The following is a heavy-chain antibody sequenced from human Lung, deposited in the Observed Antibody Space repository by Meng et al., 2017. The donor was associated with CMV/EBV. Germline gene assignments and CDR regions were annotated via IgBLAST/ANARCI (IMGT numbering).Heavy chain of an antibody. V-gene: IGHV3-23*01. CDR3: ARGGPVAGKNWFDR. CDR1: GLTFSSHP. CDR2: ISGSGGST. Sequence: GESLKISCVASGLTFSSHPMTWVRQAPGKGLEWVSSISGSGGSTYSADSVQGRFTISRDNSKNTLYLQMSALRDEDTALYYCARGGPVAGKNWFDRWGQGTLXTVSS. D-gene: IGHD6-19*01. J-gene: IGHJ5*02.